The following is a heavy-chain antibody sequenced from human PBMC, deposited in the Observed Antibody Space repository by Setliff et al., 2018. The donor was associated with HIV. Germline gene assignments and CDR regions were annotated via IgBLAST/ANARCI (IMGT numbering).Heavy chain of an antibody. J-gene: IGHJ3*02. V-gene: IGHV5-51*01. CDR2: IYPGDSDT. CDR3: ARHSHYDRSGYYYHKMPDDAFDI. D-gene: IGHD3-22*01. Sequence: GESLKISCKVSGYNFPTYWIGWVRHMPGKGLEWMGIIYPGDSDTRYSPSFQGQGTISADKSISTAFLQWSSLEASDTAMYYCARHSHYDRSGYYYHKMPDDAFDIWGQGTMVTVSS. CDR1: GYNFPTYW.